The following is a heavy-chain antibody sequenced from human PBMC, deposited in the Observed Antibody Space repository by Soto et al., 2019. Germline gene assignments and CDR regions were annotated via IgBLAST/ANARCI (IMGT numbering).Heavy chain of an antibody. CDR1: GYTFTSYY. CDR2: INPSGGST. Sequence: QIQLVQSGAEVKSPGASLKVSCKASGYTFTSYYMHWVRQAPGQGLEWMGIINPSGGSTNYAQKFEGRATMTSDTSTGTFYLELTSLKSEDSALYYCTRDYGSGSIYAYGFWGQGTLVTVSS. CDR3: TRDYGSGSIYAYGF. V-gene: IGHV1-46*03. D-gene: IGHD3-10*01. J-gene: IGHJ4*02.